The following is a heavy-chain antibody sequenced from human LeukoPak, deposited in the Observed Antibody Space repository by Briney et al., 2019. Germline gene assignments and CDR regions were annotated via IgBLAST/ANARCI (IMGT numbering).Heavy chain of an antibody. D-gene: IGHD7-27*01. CDR1: GFIFTSYS. V-gene: IGHV3-21*01. J-gene: IGHJ6*03. CDR3: ARGPLTGYYSYYMDV. Sequence: GGSLRLSCAASGFIFTSYSMNWVRPAPGKGLEWVSSISSSGSFIYYADPVNGRFTVSRDNAKDSLYLQMNSLRAEDTAVYYCARGPLTGYYSYYMDVWGEGTTVTVSS. CDR2: ISSSGSFI.